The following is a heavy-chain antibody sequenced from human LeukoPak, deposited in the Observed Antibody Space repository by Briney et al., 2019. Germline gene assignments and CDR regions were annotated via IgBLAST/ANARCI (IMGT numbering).Heavy chain of an antibody. CDR3: ARDSGIVGAKGDY. D-gene: IGHD1-26*01. CDR1: GFTFSSYS. J-gene: IGHJ4*02. Sequence: PGGSLRLSCAASGFTFSSYSMNWVRQAPGKGLEWVSYISSSGSTIYYADSVKGRFTISRDNAKNSLYLQMNSLRAEDTAVYYCARDSGIVGAKGDYWGQGTLVTVSS. V-gene: IGHV3-48*04. CDR2: ISSSGSTI.